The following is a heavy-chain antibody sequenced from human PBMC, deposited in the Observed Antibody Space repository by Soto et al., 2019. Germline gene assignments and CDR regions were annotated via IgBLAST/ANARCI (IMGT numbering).Heavy chain of an antibody. J-gene: IGHJ4*02. Sequence: PGGSLSLSCAASGFTFSSYGMHWVRQAPGKGLEWVAVISYDGSNKYYADSVKGRFTISRDNSKNTLYLQMNSLRAEDTAVYYCARDHVTMVRGFPLSSGAFDYWGQGTLVTVSS. CDR3: ARDHVTMVRGFPLSSGAFDY. CDR1: GFTFSSYG. D-gene: IGHD3-10*01. CDR2: ISYDGSNK. V-gene: IGHV3-30*03.